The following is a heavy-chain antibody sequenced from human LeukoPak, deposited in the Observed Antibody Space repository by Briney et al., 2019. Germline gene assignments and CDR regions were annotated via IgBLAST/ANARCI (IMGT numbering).Heavy chain of an antibody. D-gene: IGHD6-13*01. J-gene: IGHJ3*02. V-gene: IGHV1-8*01. CDR1: GYTFTSYD. Sequence: GASVKVSCKASGYTFTSYDINWVRQATGQGLEWMGWMNPNSGNTGYAQKFQGRVTMTRNTSISTAYMELSSLRSEDTAVYYCARFPGRAAAGYDAFDIWGQGTMVTVSS. CDR3: ARFPGRAAAGYDAFDI. CDR2: MNPNSGNT.